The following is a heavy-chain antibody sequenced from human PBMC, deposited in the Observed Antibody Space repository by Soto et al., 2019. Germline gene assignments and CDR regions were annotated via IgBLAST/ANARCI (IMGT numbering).Heavy chain of an antibody. CDR1: GGSLSSGGYY. J-gene: IGHJ6*02. Sequence: LSLTCTVSGGSLSSGGYYWSWIRQHPGKGREWIGYIYYSGSTYYNPSLKSRVTISVDTSKNQFSLKLSSVTAADTAVYYCARVIVVVITTSADYYYGMDVWGQGTTVTVSS. CDR2: IYYSGST. CDR3: ARVIVVVITTSADYYYGMDV. D-gene: IGHD3-22*01. V-gene: IGHV4-31*03.